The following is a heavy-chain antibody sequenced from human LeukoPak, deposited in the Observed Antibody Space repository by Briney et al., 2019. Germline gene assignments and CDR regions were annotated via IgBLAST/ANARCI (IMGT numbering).Heavy chain of an antibody. D-gene: IGHD3-10*01. CDR1: GGSISGYY. V-gene: IGHV4-59*12. CDR2: ISDGGST. CDR3: AREWTNGSGSYYFYY. Sequence: SETLSLTCTVSGGSISGYYWSWIRQPPGKGLEWIGYISDGGSTGYNPSLKSRVIISLGTSNNQFSLKLSSVTAADTAVYYCAREWTNGSGSYYFYYWGQGTLVTVSS. J-gene: IGHJ4*02.